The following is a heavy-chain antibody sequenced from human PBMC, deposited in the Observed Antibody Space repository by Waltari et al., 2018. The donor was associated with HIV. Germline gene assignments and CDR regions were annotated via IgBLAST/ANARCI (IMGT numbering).Heavy chain of an antibody. J-gene: IGHJ6*02. V-gene: IGHV3-23*01. CDR2: ISGSGGET. D-gene: IGHD4-17*01. CDR1: CVSIATFC. Sequence: EVKLLVPGGGLIQPGVSLRLSCATSCVSIATFCLIRVGQVPGKGLDWVASISGSGGETHYADSGRGRFTISRDTSKNTVSLHMNSLRAEDTATYYCTTCDSGEKSYYYYSGMDVWGQGTTVIVSS. CDR3: TTCDSGEKSYYYYSGMDV.